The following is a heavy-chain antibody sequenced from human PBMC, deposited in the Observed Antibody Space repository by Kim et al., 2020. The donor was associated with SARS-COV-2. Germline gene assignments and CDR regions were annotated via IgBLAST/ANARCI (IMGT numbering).Heavy chain of an antibody. CDR1: GYTFTSYG. Sequence: ASVKVSCKASGYTFTSYGISWVRQAPGQGLEWMGWISAYNGNTNYAQKLQGRVTMTTDTSTSTAYMELRSLRSDDTAVYYCARDTHTMVRGVKYYYYYVMDVCGQGTTVTVSS. J-gene: IGHJ6*02. V-gene: IGHV1-18*01. CDR2: ISAYNGNT. D-gene: IGHD3-10*01. CDR3: ARDTHTMVRGVKYYYYYVMDV.